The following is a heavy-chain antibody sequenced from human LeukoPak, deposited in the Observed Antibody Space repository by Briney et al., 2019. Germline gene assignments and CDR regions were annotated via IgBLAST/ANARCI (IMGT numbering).Heavy chain of an antibody. CDR3: ARYTVTTSYFDY. CDR1: GGPISSGDYY. J-gene: IGHJ4*02. V-gene: IGHV4-30-4*01. Sequence: PSQTLSLTCTVSGGPISSGDYYWSWIRQPPGKGLEWIGYIYDSRSTYYNPSLKSRVTISIDTSKNQFSLKLSSVTAADSAVYYCARYTVTTSYFDYWGQGTLVTVSS. D-gene: IGHD4-17*01. CDR2: IYDSRST.